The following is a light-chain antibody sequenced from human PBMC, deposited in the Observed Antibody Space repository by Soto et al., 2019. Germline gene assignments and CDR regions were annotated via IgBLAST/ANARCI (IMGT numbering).Light chain of an antibody. CDR1: QSVSSS. CDR3: QQYNNWPIT. CDR2: GAS. Sequence: EIVMTQSPATLSVSAGERATLSCRASQSVSSSLDWYQQKPGQAPRLLIYGASTRATGIPDRFSGSGSGTEFTLTISSLQSEDFAVYYCQQYNNWPITFGQGTRLEIK. J-gene: IGKJ5*01. V-gene: IGKV3-15*01.